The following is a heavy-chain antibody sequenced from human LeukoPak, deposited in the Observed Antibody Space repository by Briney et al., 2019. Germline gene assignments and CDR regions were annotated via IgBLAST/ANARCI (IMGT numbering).Heavy chain of an antibody. V-gene: IGHV3-23*01. CDR2: ISGSGGST. CDR3: AKGDCYDSIGRSYCHYYMDV. CDR1: RFTFSSYA. D-gene: IGHD3-22*01. J-gene: IGHJ6*03. Sequence: GGSLRLSCAASRFTFSSYAMSWVRQAPGKGLEWVSAISGSGGSTYYADSVKGRFPISRDNSKNTLYLQMNSLRAEDTAVYYCAKGDCYDSIGRSYCHYYMDVWGKGTTVTVSS.